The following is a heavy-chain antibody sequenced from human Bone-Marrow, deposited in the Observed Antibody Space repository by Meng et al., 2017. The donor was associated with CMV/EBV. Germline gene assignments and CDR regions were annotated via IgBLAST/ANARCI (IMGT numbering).Heavy chain of an antibody. V-gene: IGHV3-7*01. Sequence: GGPLRLSCAASGLTFSSYWMSWVRQAPGKGLEWVANIKQDGSEKYYVDSVKGRFTISRDNAKNSLYLQMNSLRAEDTAVYYCAITTLVAAFDIWGQGTMVTVSS. CDR3: AITTLVAAFDI. CDR1: GLTFSSYW. D-gene: IGHD3-22*01. J-gene: IGHJ3*02. CDR2: IKQDGSEK.